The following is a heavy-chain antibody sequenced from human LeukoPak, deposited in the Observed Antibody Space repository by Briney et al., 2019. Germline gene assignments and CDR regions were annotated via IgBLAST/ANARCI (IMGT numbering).Heavy chain of an antibody. J-gene: IGHJ6*03. Sequence: PGRSLRLSCAASGFTVDDYAMHWVRQAPGKGLEWVSGISLNSGSIGYADSVKGRFTISRDNAKNSLYLQMNSLSAEDTALYYCAKDAGRGTSFYSYYMDVWGKGPTVTISS. V-gene: IGHV3-9*01. CDR3: AKDAGRGTSFYSYYMDV. D-gene: IGHD2-2*01. CDR1: GFTVDDYA. CDR2: ISLNSGSI.